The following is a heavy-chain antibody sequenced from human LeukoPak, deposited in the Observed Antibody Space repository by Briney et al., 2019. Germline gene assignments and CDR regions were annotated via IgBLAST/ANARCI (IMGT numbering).Heavy chain of an antibody. CDR1: GFTFSSYG. D-gene: IGHD6-13*01. CDR3: AKGAYGSSWFNYFDY. V-gene: IGHV3-23*01. Sequence: GGTLRLSCAASGFTFSSYGMSWVRQAPGKGLEWVSVMSGSGGSTYYADSVKGRVTISRDNHKNTLYLQMNSLRVEDTAVYYCAKGAYGSSWFNYFDYWGPGTLVTVSS. CDR2: MSGSGGST. J-gene: IGHJ4*02.